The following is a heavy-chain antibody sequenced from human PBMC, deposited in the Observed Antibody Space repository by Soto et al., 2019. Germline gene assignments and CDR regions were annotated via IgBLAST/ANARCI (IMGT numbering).Heavy chain of an antibody. CDR2: IGRRSDI. CDR1: GFSFSTYS. D-gene: IGHD2-21*02. Sequence: GGSLRLSCEASGFSFSTYSMHWVRQAPGKGLEWVSSIGRRSDIYYADSVKGRFTISRDNAKNSVSLQMNSLRDEDTAVYYCAREETAWPLAYGLDVWGQGTTVTVPS. CDR3: AREETAWPLAYGLDV. J-gene: IGHJ6*02. V-gene: IGHV3-21*01.